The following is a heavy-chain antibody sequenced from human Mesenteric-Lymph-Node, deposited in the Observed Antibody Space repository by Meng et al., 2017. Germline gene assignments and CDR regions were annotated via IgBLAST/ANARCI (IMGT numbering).Heavy chain of an antibody. CDR2: ISGSGGST. J-gene: IGHJ4*02. CDR3: AKSLSLAVAGTGFDY. Sequence: GESLKISCAASGFTFSSYAMSWVRQAPGKGLEWVSAISGSGGSTYYADSVKGRFTISRDNSKNTLYLQMNSLRAEDTAVYYCAKSLSLAVAGTGFDYWGQGTLVTVSS. CDR1: GFTFSSYA. D-gene: IGHD6-19*01. V-gene: IGHV3-23*01.